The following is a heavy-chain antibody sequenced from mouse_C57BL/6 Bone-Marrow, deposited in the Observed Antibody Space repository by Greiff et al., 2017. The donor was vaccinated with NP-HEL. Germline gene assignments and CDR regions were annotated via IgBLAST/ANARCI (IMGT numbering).Heavy chain of an antibody. CDR1: GFTFSSYG. CDR3: ARQDSYYFDY. CDR2: ISSGGSYT. Sequence: EVQGVESGGDLVKPGGSLKLSCAASGFTFSSYGMSWVRQTPDKRLEWVATISSGGSYTYYPASVKGRFTISRDNAKNTLYLQMSSLKSEDTAMYYCARQDSYYFDYWGQGTTLTVSS. J-gene: IGHJ2*01. V-gene: IGHV5-6*01.